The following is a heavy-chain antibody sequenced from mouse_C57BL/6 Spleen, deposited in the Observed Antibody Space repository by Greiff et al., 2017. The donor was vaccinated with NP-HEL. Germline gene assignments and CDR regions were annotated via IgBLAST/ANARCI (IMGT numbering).Heavy chain of an antibody. CDR2: IYPGDGDT. Sequence: QVQLQQSGPELVKPGASVKISCKASGYAFSSSWMNWVKQRPGKGLEWIGRIYPGDGDTNYNGKFKGKATLTADKSSSTAYMQLSSLTSEDSAVYFCARSPITTVVEDYFDYWGQGTTLTVSS. J-gene: IGHJ2*01. V-gene: IGHV1-82*01. CDR3: ARSPITTVVEDYFDY. CDR1: GYAFSSSW. D-gene: IGHD1-1*01.